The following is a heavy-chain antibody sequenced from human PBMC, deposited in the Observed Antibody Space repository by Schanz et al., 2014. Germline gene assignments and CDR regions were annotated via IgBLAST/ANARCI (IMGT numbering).Heavy chain of an antibody. CDR1: GYTLTAYY. CDR2: MNPNSGNP. D-gene: IGHD2-15*01. V-gene: IGHV1-8*02. J-gene: IGHJ5*02. CDR3: ARGRGCTGGSCYSWFDL. Sequence: QVHLVQSGAEVKKPGASVKVSCKASGYTLTAYYMHWVRQAPGQGLEWMGWMNPNSGNPGFAQKCRGGVTMTRNSSMSTAYIELHILTSEDTAVYYCARGRGCTGGSCYSWFDLWGQGTLVTVSS.